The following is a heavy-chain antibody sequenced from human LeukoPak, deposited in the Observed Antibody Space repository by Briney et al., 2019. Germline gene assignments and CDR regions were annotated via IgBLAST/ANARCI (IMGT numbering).Heavy chain of an antibody. D-gene: IGHD6-13*01. CDR1: GFTFRTYG. CDR3: VRGVGVSRFNYLDS. V-gene: IGHV3-30*03. J-gene: IGHJ4*02. CDR2: ISYDGSNK. Sequence: GGSLRLSCAASGFTFRTYGMHWVRQAPGKGLGWVAVISYDGSNKYYADSVKGRFTISRDNSKNTLYLQMNSLRDDDTAVYYCVRGVGVSRFNYLDSWGQGTLVIVSS.